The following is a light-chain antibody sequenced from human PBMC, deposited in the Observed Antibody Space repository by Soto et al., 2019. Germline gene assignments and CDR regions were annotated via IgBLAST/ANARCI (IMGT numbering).Light chain of an antibody. CDR3: LQHNNYPPT. Sequence: DIHITPSPSSLSASVGDRVTITCLASQSISSYLNWYQQKPGKAXKLLIYAAYSLQSGVTSRFSGSGSGTDFTLTISSLQPEDFATYFCLQHNNYPPTVGQGTKVEIK. J-gene: IGKJ1*01. CDR2: AAY. CDR1: QSISSY. V-gene: IGKV1-17*01.